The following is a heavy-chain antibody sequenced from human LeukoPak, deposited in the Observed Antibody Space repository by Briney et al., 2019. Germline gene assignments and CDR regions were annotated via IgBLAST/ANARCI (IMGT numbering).Heavy chain of an antibody. J-gene: IGHJ6*02. CDR1: GGSISSYH. V-gene: IGHV4-4*07. CDR2: ININEGP. Sequence: SETLSLTCTVSGGSISSYHWSWIRQPAGKGLEWIGHININEGPKYNPSLRGRVTMSADTSRNQYSLKLSSVTAADTAVYYCASLTQVVRGYYYGMDVWGQGTTVTVSS. CDR3: ASLTQVVRGYYYGMDV. D-gene: IGHD2-2*01.